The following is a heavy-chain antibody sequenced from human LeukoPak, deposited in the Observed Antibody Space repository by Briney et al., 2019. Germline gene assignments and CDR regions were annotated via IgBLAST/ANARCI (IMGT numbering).Heavy chain of an antibody. J-gene: IGHJ4*02. V-gene: IGHV3-9*01. Sequence: PGGSLRLSCAASGFTFDDYAMHWVRQAPGEGLEWVSGISWNSGSIHYADSVKGRFTISRDNSKNTLYLQMNSLRAEDTAVYYCAKRLFDYWGQGTLVTVSS. CDR1: GFTFDDYA. CDR2: ISWNSGSI. CDR3: AKRLFDY.